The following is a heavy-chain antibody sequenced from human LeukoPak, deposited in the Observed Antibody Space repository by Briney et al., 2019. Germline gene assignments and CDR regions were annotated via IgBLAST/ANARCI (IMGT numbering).Heavy chain of an antibody. V-gene: IGHV3-7*01. CDR2: IKENGNEQ. CDR3: AKGPGDFDGSDI. Sequence: GGSLRLSCTSSGFTFSNCWMSWVRQARGKGPEWVAHIKENGNEQRYADSVTGRFTISRDNAKTSLWLQMNNLRVEDTALYYCAKGPGDFDGSDIWGRGTMVTVSS. D-gene: IGHD1-26*01. CDR1: GFTFSNCW. J-gene: IGHJ3*02.